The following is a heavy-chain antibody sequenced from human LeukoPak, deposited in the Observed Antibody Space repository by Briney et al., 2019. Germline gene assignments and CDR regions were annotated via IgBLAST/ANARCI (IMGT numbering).Heavy chain of an antibody. J-gene: IGHJ4*02. CDR2: ISGSGGST. Sequence: PGGSLRLSWAASGFTFSSYAMSWVRQAPGKGVVWVSAISGSGGSTYYADSVKGRFTISRDNSKNTLYLQMNSLRAEDTAVYYCAKEMILVGSIDYWGQGTLVTVSS. D-gene: IGHD3-22*01. CDR1: GFTFSSYA. CDR3: AKEMILVGSIDY. V-gene: IGHV3-23*01.